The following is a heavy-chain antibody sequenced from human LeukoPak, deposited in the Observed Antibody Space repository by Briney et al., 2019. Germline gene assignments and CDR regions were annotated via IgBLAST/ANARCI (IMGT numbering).Heavy chain of an antibody. Sequence: PSETLSLTCAVSRYFISSGYSWGWIRPPPEKGLGWIGNIYNSGSDSYNPSLKSRVTMSVGASQTLFSLRLSSVTAADTAVSYCARRSDIWGGYSLYYFDYWGQGTLVTVSS. D-gene: IGHD3-3*01. CDR2: IYNSGSD. CDR1: RYFISSGYS. V-gene: IGHV4-38-2*01. J-gene: IGHJ4*02. CDR3: ARRSDIWGGYSLYYFDY.